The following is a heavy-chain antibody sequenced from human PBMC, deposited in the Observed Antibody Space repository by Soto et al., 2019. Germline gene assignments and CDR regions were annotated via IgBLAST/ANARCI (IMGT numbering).Heavy chain of an antibody. CDR3: ASSIVVVPAAMRALDYYYGMDV. CDR1: GYRFAGYG. V-gene: IGHV5-10-1*01. Sequence: PGESLRISCRGSGYRFAGYGGSWVSKLPGKGLEWMGRIDPSDSYTNYSPSFQGHVTISADKSISTAYLQWSSLKASDTAMYYCASSIVVVPAAMRALDYYYGMDVWGQGTTVTVSS. D-gene: IGHD2-2*01. J-gene: IGHJ6*02. CDR2: IDPSDSYT.